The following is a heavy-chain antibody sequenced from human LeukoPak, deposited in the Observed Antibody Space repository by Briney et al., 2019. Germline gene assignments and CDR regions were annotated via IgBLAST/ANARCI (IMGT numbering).Heavy chain of an antibody. D-gene: IGHD3-9*01. V-gene: IGHV3-7*01. CDR2: IKQDGRQK. Sequence: PGGSLRLSCAASGFTFSSYWMSSVRQAAGKGLEWVAIIKQDGRQKYYVVSVKGRFTISRDNDKNSLYLQMNSLRAEDTAVYYCARVEDYDILTGFDYWVQGTLVTVSS. CDR1: GFTFSSYW. J-gene: IGHJ4*02. CDR3: ARVEDYDILTGFDY.